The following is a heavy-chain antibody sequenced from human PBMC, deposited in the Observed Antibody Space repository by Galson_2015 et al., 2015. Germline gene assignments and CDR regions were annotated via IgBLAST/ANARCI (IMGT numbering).Heavy chain of an antibody. J-gene: IGHJ5*02. Sequence: SVKVSCKASGYTFTGYYMHWVRQAPGQGLEWMGWINPNSGGTNYAQKFQGWVTMTRDTSISTAYMELSRLRSDDTAVYYCARDSAVVVDRVSPNWFDPWGQGTLVTVSS. CDR2: INPNSGGT. CDR1: GYTFTGYY. V-gene: IGHV1-2*04. D-gene: IGHD2-2*01. CDR3: ARDSAVVVDRVSPNWFDP.